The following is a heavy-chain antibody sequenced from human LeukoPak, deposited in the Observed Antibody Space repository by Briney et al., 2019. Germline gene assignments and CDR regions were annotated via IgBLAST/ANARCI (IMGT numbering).Heavy chain of an antibody. Sequence: ASVKVSCKASGYTFTSQYVHWVRQAPGRGLGWMGIINPSGGSTRYAQKFQGRVTMTRDTSTSTVYMELKRLRSEDTAVYYCASWFGENDALDIWGQGTMVTVSS. V-gene: IGHV1-46*01. CDR2: INPSGGST. CDR1: GYTFTSQY. J-gene: IGHJ3*02. D-gene: IGHD3-10*01. CDR3: ASWFGENDALDI.